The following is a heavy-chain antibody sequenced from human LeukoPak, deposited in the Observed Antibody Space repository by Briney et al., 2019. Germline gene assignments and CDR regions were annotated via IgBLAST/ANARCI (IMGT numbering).Heavy chain of an antibody. CDR2: INYSGGSI. J-gene: IGHJ4*02. V-gene: IGHV3-23*01. CDR3: AKDKDAPLVTSHYFDY. D-gene: IGHD5-18*01. Sequence: GGSLRLSCAVSGFTFSIYAMNWVRQAPGKGLECVSSINYSGGSIYYADSVKGRFTISRDNSKSTLYLQMNSLRAEDTAIDYCAKDKDAPLVTSHYFDYWGQGTLVTVSS. CDR1: GFTFSIYA.